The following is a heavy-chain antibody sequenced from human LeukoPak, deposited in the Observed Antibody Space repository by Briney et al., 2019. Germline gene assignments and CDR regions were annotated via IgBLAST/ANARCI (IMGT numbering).Heavy chain of an antibody. Sequence: GGSLRLSCAASGFTVSSNYMSWVRQAPGKGLEWVSYISSSSSTTYYADSVKGRFTISRDNAKNSLYLQMNSLRAEDTAVYYCARGGGLGNYFDYWGQGTLVTVSS. J-gene: IGHJ4*02. CDR3: ARGGGLGNYFDY. D-gene: IGHD3/OR15-3a*01. CDR2: ISSSSSTT. V-gene: IGHV3-48*04. CDR1: GFTVSSNY.